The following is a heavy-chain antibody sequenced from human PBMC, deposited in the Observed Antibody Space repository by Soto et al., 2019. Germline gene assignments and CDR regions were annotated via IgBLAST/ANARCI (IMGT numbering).Heavy chain of an antibody. D-gene: IGHD6-19*01. Sequence: SETLSLTCTVSGGSISSSSYYWGWIRQPPGKGLEWIGSIYYSGSTYYNPSLRSRVTISVDASKNQFSLKLSSVTAADTAVFYCARHYSSGSRNWFDPWGEGTLVTVSS. CDR1: GGSISSSSYY. V-gene: IGHV4-39*01. CDR2: IYYSGST. J-gene: IGHJ5*02. CDR3: ARHYSSGSRNWFDP.